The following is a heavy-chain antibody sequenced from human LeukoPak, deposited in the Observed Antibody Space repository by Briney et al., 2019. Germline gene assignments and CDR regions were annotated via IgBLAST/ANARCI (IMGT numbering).Heavy chain of an antibody. CDR3: ARTVSGWHYFDY. V-gene: IGHV3-53*01. J-gene: IGHJ4*02. Sequence: GGSLRLSCAASGFTVSSNYMSWVRQAPGKGLEWVSVIYSGGSTYYADSAKGRFTISRDNSKNTLYLQMNSLRAEDTAVYYCARTVSGWHYFDYWGQGTLVTVSS. CDR1: GFTVSSNY. CDR2: IYSGGST. D-gene: IGHD6-19*01.